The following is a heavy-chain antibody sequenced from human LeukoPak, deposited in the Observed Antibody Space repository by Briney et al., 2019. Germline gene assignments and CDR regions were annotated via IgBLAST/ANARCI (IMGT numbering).Heavy chain of an antibody. J-gene: IGHJ4*02. D-gene: IGHD3-10*01. CDR3: ARARITMVRGGYYFGY. Sequence: GGSLRLSCAASGFTVSSNCMSWVRQAPGKGLEWVSVIYSGGSTYYADSVKGRFTISRDNSKNTLYLQMNSLRAEDTAVYYCARARITMVRGGYYFGYWGQGTLVTVSS. V-gene: IGHV3-66*01. CDR1: GFTVSSNC. CDR2: IYSGGST.